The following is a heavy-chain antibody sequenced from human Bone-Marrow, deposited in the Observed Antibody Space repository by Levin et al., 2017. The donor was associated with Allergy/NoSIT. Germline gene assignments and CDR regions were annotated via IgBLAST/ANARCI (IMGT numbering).Heavy chain of an antibody. CDR1: GYTFTSYA. J-gene: IGHJ5*02. CDR3: ARDQGLYYDFWSGYSSWGNWFDP. Sequence: ASVKVSCKASGYTFTSYAMNWVRQAPGQGLEWMGWINTNTGNPTYAQGFTGRFVFSLDTSVSTAYLQISSLKAEDTAVYYCARDQGLYYDFWSGYSSWGNWFDPWGQGTLVTVSS. CDR2: INTNTGNP. V-gene: IGHV7-4-1*02. D-gene: IGHD3-3*01.